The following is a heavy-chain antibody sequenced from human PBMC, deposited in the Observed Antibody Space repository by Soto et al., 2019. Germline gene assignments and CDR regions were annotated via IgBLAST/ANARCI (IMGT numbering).Heavy chain of an antibody. CDR3: AKLYWNPRYFDY. V-gene: IGHV3-23*01. D-gene: IGHD1-1*01. Sequence: GGSLRLSCAASGFTFTNVAMSWVRQAPGKGLEWVSTITDSGGSTDYADSVKGRFTISRDNSKSTLYLQMNNLRADDTAVYYCAKLYWNPRYFDYWGQGARVTVSS. J-gene: IGHJ4*02. CDR1: GFTFTNVA. CDR2: ITDSGGST.